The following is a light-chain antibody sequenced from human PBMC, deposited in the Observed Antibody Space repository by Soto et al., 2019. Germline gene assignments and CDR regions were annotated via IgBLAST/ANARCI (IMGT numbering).Light chain of an antibody. CDR2: AAS. V-gene: IGKV1-39*01. Sequence: IQVTQSPSSLSASVGDRVTITCRASQGISTYLNCYQQKPGKAPKLLIYAASSLQSGVPSRFSGSGSETDFTLTISSLQPEDFATYSCQQSYSTTWTFGQGTKVDIK. CDR3: QQSYSTTWT. CDR1: QGISTY. J-gene: IGKJ1*01.